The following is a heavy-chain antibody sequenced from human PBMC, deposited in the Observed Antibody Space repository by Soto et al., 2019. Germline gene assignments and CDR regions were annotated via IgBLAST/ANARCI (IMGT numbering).Heavy chain of an antibody. CDR2: VYNSGNT. D-gene: IGHD6-13*01. Sequence: PSETLSLTCTVSGGSVSSGTDYWSWSRQPPGKGLEWIGYVYNSGNTNSNPSLKSRVTISLDMSKNQFSLNLSSVTAADTAVYYCASGSSASDYIDYWGQGALVTVSS. CDR3: ASGSSASDYIDY. V-gene: IGHV4-61*01. J-gene: IGHJ4*02. CDR1: GGSVSSGTDY.